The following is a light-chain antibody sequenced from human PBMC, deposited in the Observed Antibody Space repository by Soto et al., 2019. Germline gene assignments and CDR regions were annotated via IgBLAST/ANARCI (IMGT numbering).Light chain of an antibody. CDR2: DAS. V-gene: IGKV1-5*01. Sequence: DIQMTQSPSSLSASVGDSVTIACRASQSISNYLNWYQQKPGKAPKLLIYDASSLESGVPSRFSGSGSGTEFTLTISSLQPDDFATYYCQQYNSHETFGQGTKVDIK. CDR3: QQYNSHET. J-gene: IGKJ1*01. CDR1: QSISNY.